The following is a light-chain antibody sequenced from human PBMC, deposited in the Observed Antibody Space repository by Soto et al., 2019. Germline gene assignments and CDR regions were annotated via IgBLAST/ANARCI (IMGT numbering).Light chain of an antibody. CDR2: DAS. V-gene: IGKV3-20*01. Sequence: EIVLTQSPCTLSLSPGERATLSCRASQIVINNYLAWYQQKPGQAPRLLISDASNRAAGIPDRFSGSGSGTDFTLTISRLEPEDFAVYYCHQVGSSLPYTFGQGTKLEIK. CDR3: HQVGSSLPYT. J-gene: IGKJ2*01. CDR1: QIVINNY.